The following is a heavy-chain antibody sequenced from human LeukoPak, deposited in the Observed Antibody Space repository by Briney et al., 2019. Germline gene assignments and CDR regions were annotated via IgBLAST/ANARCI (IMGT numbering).Heavy chain of an antibody. V-gene: IGHV1-69*13. CDR3: ARGEYSSSSPLDY. CDR1: GYTFTIYG. D-gene: IGHD6-6*01. J-gene: IGHJ4*02. CDR2: IIPIFGTA. Sequence: SVKVSCKASGYTFTIYGISWVRQAPGQGLDWMGGIIPIFGTANYAQKFQGRVTITADESTSTAYMELSSLRSEDTAVYYCARGEYSSSSPLDYWGQGTLVTVSS.